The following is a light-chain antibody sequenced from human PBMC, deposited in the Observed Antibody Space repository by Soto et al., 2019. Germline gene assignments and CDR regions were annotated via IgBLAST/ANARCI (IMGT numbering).Light chain of an antibody. J-gene: IGLJ3*02. V-gene: IGLV2-8*01. CDR1: SSDVGAYNS. Sequence: QSALTQPPSASGSPGQSVTISCTGSSSDVGAYNSVSWYQHHPGKAPKLMIYEVSKRPSGVPDRFSGSKSGNTASLTVSGLRAEDEADYYCNSYAGSNMEVSGGGTKLTVL. CDR2: EVS. CDR3: NSYAGSNMEV.